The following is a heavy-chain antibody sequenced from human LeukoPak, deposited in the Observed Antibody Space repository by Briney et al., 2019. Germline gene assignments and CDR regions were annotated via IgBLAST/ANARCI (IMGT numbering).Heavy chain of an antibody. D-gene: IGHD3-16*01. CDR3: ARLPHRGFTSLYYFDY. V-gene: IGHV3-23*01. CDR2: ISGSGGST. CDR1: GFPFSSYA. Sequence: PGGSLRLSCAASGFPFSSYAMSWVRQAPGKGLEWVSAISGSGGSTYYADSVKGRFTISRDNSKNTLYLQMNSLRDEDTAVYYCARLPHRGFTSLYYFDYWGQGTLVTVSS. J-gene: IGHJ4*02.